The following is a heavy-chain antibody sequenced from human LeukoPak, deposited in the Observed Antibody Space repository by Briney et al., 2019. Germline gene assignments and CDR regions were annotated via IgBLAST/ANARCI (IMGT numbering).Heavy chain of an antibody. V-gene: IGHV1-8*01. CDR3: ARAGQWLVEERGAFDGDI. J-gene: IGHJ3*02. D-gene: IGHD6-19*01. CDR2: MNPNSGNT. CDR1: GYTFTSYD. Sequence: ASVKVSCKASGYTFTSYDINWVRQATGQGLEWMGWMNPNSGNTGYAQRFQGRVTMTRNTSISTAYMELSSLRSEDTAVYYCARAGQWLVEERGAFDGDIWGQGTMVTVSS.